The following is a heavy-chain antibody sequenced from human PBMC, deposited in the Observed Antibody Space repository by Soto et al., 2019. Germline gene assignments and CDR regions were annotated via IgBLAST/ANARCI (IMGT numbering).Heavy chain of an antibody. CDR1: GFAFSSYS. D-gene: IGHD6-19*01. CDR2: ISSSSSTI. V-gene: IGHV3-48*01. J-gene: IGHJ4*02. Sequence: GGSLRLSCAASGFAFSSYSMNWVRQAPGKGLEWVSYISSSSSTIYYADSVKGRFTISRDNAKNSLYLQMNSLRAEDTAVYYCARDGSDSGWSQPFDYWGQGTLVTVSS. CDR3: ARDGSDSGWSQPFDY.